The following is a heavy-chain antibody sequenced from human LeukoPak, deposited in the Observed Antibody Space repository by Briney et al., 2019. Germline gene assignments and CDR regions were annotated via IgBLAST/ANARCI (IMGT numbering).Heavy chain of an antibody. J-gene: IGHJ5*02. CDR1: GGTFSSYA. V-gene: IGHV1-69*05. Sequence: ASVKVSCKASGGTFSSYAISWVRQAPGQGLEWMGRIIPIFGTANYAQKFQGRVTITTDESTSTAYMELSSLRSEDTAVYYCATQDLGYCSSTSCLAIRPNWFDPWGQGTLVTVSS. CDR3: ATQDLGYCSSTSCLAIRPNWFDP. CDR2: IIPIFGTA. D-gene: IGHD2-2*01.